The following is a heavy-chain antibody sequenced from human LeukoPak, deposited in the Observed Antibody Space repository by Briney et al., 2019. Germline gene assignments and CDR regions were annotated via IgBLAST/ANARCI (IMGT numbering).Heavy chain of an antibody. CDR2: INGDGRNI. J-gene: IGHJ6*02. Sequence: GGSLRLSCAASGFTFSSYSMNWVRQAPGKGLVWVSRINGDGRNINYADSVRGRFTISRDNAKNTLYLQMNTLRVEDTAVYYCTRDLMDYDVSTGLHHYYMDVWAKGPRSPSP. V-gene: IGHV3-74*01. D-gene: IGHD3-9*01. CDR1: GFTFSSYS. CDR3: TRDLMDYDVSTGLHHYYMDV.